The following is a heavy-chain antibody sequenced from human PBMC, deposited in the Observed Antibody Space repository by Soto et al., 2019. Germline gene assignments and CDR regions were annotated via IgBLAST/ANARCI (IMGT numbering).Heavy chain of an antibody. V-gene: IGHV5-51*01. CDR2: IYPGDSDT. Sequence: GASLKISCQASGYKFANYWIAGVRQMPGKGPEWMGLIYPGDSDTRYSPSFQGQVTISADKSISTAYLQWSSLKTSDTALYYCASPRGDTRSSGSLDIWGQGTVVTVS. J-gene: IGHJ3*02. CDR3: ASPRGDTRSSGSLDI. CDR1: GYKFANYW. D-gene: IGHD3-16*01.